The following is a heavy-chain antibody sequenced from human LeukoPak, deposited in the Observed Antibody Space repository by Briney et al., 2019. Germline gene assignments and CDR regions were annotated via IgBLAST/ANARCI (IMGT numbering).Heavy chain of an antibody. CDR3: ASEIVVRDAFDI. D-gene: IGHD3-22*01. V-gene: IGHV3-30*04. J-gene: IGHJ3*02. CDR2: ISYDGSNK. CDR1: GFTFSSYA. Sequence: GGSLRLSCAASGFTFSSYAMHWVRQAPGKGLEWVAVISYDGSNKYYADSVKGRFTISRDNSKNTLCLQMNSLRAEDTAVYYCASEIVVRDAFDIWGQGTMVTVSS.